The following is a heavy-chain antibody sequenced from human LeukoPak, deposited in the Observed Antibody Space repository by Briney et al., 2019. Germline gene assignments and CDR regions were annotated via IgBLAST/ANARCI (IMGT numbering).Heavy chain of an antibody. V-gene: IGHV3-23*01. CDR2: ISGSGGST. CDR3: AKRGVVIRVILVGFHKEAYYFDS. Sequence: PGGSLRLSCAVSGITLSNYGMSWVRQAPGKGLEWVAGISGSGGSTNYADSVKGRFTISRDSPKNTLYLQKNSLRAEDTAVYFCAKRGVVIRVILVGFHKEAYYFDSWGQGALVTVSS. J-gene: IGHJ4*02. D-gene: IGHD3-22*01. CDR1: GITLSNYG.